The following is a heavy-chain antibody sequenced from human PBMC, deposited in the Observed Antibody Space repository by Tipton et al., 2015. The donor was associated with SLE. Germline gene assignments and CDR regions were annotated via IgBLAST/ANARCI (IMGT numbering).Heavy chain of an antibody. CDR2: IYNVGST. V-gene: IGHV3-66*02. CDR3: ARYAANNYYYMDV. D-gene: IGHD2-2*01. CDR1: GFTVSSNY. Sequence: SLRLSCAASGFTVSSNYMTWVRQAPGEGLEWVSVIYNVGSTYYADSVKGRFTISRDNSKNTLYLQMNSLRVEDTAVYYCARYAANNYYYMDVWGKGTTVTVSS. J-gene: IGHJ6*03.